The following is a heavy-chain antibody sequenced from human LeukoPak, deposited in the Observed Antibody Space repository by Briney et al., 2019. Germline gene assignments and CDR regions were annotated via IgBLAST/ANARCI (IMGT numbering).Heavy chain of an antibody. CDR3: AREPSRGYSYLYFDY. CDR1: GFTFDHYG. Sequence: PGGSLRLSCAVSGFTFDHYGMHWVRQAPGKGVEGVAVISHDGSNIYYADSVEGRFTISRDNSDNTLFLQMNSLRAEDTAIYYCAREPSRGYSYLYFDYWGQGTLVTVSS. D-gene: IGHD5-18*01. V-gene: IGHV3-30*03. CDR2: ISHDGSNI. J-gene: IGHJ4*02.